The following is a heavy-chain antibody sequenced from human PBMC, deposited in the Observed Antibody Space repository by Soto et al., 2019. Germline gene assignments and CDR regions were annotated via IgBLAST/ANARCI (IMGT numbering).Heavy chain of an antibody. CDR3: ARDGVAPGLYFDC. V-gene: IGHV3-7*05. J-gene: IGHJ4*02. CDR1: GFPFSDYW. CDR2: IKQDGSEK. Sequence: PGGSLRLSCPASGFPFSDYWMNWVRQAPGKGLEWVASIKQDGSEKMYVDSVKDRFTISRDNADNSLYLQMASLRGEDTAVYYCARDGVAPGLYFDCWGQGALVTVSS. D-gene: IGHD6-13*01.